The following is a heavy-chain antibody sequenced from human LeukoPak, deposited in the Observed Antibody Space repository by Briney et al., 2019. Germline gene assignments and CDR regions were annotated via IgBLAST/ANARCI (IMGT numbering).Heavy chain of an antibody. CDR1: GFTFRNYC. V-gene: IGHV3-7*01. D-gene: IGHD3-22*01. Sequence: GGSLRLSCAASGFTFRNYCMTWVRQVPGKGLEWVASIKQDESEKYFLDSVKGRFTISRDNAVNSLYLQMNSLRAEDTAVYYCARVYYQDSGTSYRHLDYWGQGTLVTVSS. J-gene: IGHJ4*02. CDR2: IKQDESEK. CDR3: ARVYYQDSGTSYRHLDY.